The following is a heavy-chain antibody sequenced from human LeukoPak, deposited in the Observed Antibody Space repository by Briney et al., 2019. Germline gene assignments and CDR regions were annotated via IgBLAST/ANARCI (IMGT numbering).Heavy chain of an antibody. CDR2: IYSGGST. CDR1: ESTVSYNY. Sequence: PGGSLRLSCAASESTVSYNYMSWVRQAPGKGLEWVSLIYSGGSTYYADSVKGRFTISRDNSKNTLYLQMNSLRAEDTAVYYCASGGGVYFDYWGQGTLVTVSS. V-gene: IGHV3-53*01. D-gene: IGHD3-16*01. CDR3: ASGGGVYFDY. J-gene: IGHJ4*02.